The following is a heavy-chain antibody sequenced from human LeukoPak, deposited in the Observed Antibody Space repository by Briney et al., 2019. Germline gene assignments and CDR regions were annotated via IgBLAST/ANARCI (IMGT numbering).Heavy chain of an antibody. CDR2: VYYSGST. CDR1: GDSISSTNYY. V-gene: IGHV4-39*07. D-gene: IGHD3-10*01. Sequence: SETLSLTCSVSGDSISSTNYYWGWIHQPPGKGLEWIGSVYYSGSTYYNPSLKSRVTISIDTSKNQFSLKLSSVTAADTAVYYCARDFYYYGSGIRIPLGLWGRGTLVTVSS. J-gene: IGHJ2*01. CDR3: ARDFYYYGSGIRIPLGL.